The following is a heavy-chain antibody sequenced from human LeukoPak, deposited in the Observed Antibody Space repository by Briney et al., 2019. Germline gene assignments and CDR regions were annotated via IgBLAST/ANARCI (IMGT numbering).Heavy chain of an antibody. Sequence: PGGSLRLSCAASGFTFSSYWMSWARQAPGKGLEWVANIKQDGREKYHVDSVKGRFNISRDNVKNSLYLQMNSLRAEDTAVYYCARDLTIRARGVIIYFDYWGQGTLVTVSS. CDR1: GFTFSSYW. J-gene: IGHJ4*02. CDR2: IKQDGREK. V-gene: IGHV3-7*03. CDR3: ARDLTIRARGVIIYFDY. D-gene: IGHD3-10*01.